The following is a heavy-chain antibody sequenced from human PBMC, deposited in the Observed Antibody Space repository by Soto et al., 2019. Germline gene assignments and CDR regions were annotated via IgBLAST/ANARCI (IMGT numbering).Heavy chain of an antibody. V-gene: IGHV4-39*01. J-gene: IGHJ5*02. CDR3: ASLDDRSVPGFDP. Sequence: SETLSLTCTVSGGSISSSSYYWGWIRQPPGKGLEWIGSIYYSGSTYYNPSLKSRVTISVDTSKNQFSLKLSSVTAADTAVYYCASLDDRSVPGFDPWGQGTLVTVSS. D-gene: IGHD3-10*01. CDR1: GGSISSSSYY. CDR2: IYYSGST.